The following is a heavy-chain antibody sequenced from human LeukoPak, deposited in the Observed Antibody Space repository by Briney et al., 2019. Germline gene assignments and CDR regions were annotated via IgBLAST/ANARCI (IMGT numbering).Heavy chain of an antibody. V-gene: IGHV3-30*18. CDR1: GFTFSSYG. J-gene: IGHJ4*02. D-gene: IGHD1-26*01. Sequence: GRSLRLSCAASGFTFSSYGMHWVRQAPGKGLEWVAVISYDGSNKYYADSVKGRFTISRDNSKNTLYLQMNSLRAEDTAVYYCAKGRGSYWAPYYFDYWSQGTLVTVSS. CDR2: ISYDGSNK. CDR3: AKGRGSYWAPYYFDY.